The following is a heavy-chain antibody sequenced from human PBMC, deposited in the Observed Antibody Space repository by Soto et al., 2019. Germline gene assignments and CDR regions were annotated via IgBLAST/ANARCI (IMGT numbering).Heavy chain of an antibody. CDR2: IYHSGST. D-gene: IGHD3-10*01. Sequence: QVQLQESGPGLVKPSGTLSLTCAVSGGSISSSNWWSWVRQPPGKGLEWIGEIYHSGSTNYNPSPKGRGTISVDKSKNQFSLKLSSVTAADTAVYYCARDYMVRGVMRWFDPWGQGTLVTVSS. CDR1: GGSISSSNW. J-gene: IGHJ5*02. V-gene: IGHV4-4*02. CDR3: ARDYMVRGVMRWFDP.